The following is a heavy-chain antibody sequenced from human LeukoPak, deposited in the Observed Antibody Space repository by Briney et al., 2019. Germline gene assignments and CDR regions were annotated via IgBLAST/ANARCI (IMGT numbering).Heavy chain of an antibody. CDR1: GGSISSYY. V-gene: IGHV4-59*01. CDR3: ARGSIAVSPGGDSRVFDL. J-gene: IGHJ2*01. D-gene: IGHD6-19*01. CDR2: IYYSGST. Sequence: SETLSLTCTVSGGSISSYYWSWIRQPPGKGLEWIGYIYYSGSTNYNPSLKSRVTISVDTSKNQFSLKLSSVTAADTAVYYCARGSIAVSPGGDSRVFDLWGRGTLVTVSS.